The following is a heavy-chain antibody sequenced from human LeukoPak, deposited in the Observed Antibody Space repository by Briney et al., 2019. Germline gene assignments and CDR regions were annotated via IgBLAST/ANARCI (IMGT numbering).Heavy chain of an antibody. D-gene: IGHD3-10*01. J-gene: IGHJ5*02. CDR1: GGSFSGYY. Sequence: SETLSLTCAVYGGSFSGYYWSWIRQPPGKGLEWIGEINHSGSTNYNPSLKSRVTILVDTSKNQFSLKLSSVTAADTAVYYCARGHTMVRGVFNWFDPWGQGTLVTVSS. V-gene: IGHV4-34*01. CDR3: ARGHTMVRGVFNWFDP. CDR2: INHSGST.